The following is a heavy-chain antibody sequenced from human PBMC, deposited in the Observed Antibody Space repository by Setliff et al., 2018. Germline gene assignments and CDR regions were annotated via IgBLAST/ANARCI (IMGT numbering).Heavy chain of an antibody. CDR2: ISPANGNT. Sequence: GASVKVSCKASGYNFISYGISWVRQAPGQGLEWMGWISPANGNTNYIQRFQDRVTMTIDTSTNTIYMELRSLRSADTAVYYCATDHYNRFDVWGQGTMVTVSS. CDR3: ATDHYNRFDV. J-gene: IGHJ3*01. D-gene: IGHD4-4*01. CDR1: GYNFISYG. V-gene: IGHV1-18*01.